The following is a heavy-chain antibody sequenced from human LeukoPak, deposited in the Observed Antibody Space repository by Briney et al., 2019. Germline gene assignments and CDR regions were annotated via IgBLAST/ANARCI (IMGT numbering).Heavy chain of an antibody. V-gene: IGHV4-59*01. CDR2: IYYSGST. CDR3: ARVSGSYYYDSSGYYYDY. Sequence: SETLSLTCTVSGGSLSSYYWSWIRQPPGKGLEWIGYIYYSGSTNYNPSLKSRVTISVDTSKNQFSLKLSSVTAADTAVYYCARVSGSYYYDSSGYYYDYWGQGTLVTVSS. CDR1: GGSLSSYY. J-gene: IGHJ4*02. D-gene: IGHD3-22*01.